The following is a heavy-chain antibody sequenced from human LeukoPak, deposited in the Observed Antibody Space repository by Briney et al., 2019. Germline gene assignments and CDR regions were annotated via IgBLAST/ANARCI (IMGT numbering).Heavy chain of an antibody. Sequence: GGSLRLSCAASGFTFSSYAMSWVRQAPGKGLEWVSAISGSGGSTYYADSVKGRFTISRNNSKNTLYLQMNSLRAEDTAVYYCAKAPSIAAAGTSAFDIWGQGTMVTVSS. CDR1: GFTFSSYA. V-gene: IGHV3-23*01. J-gene: IGHJ3*02. D-gene: IGHD6-13*01. CDR2: ISGSGGST. CDR3: AKAPSIAAAGTSAFDI.